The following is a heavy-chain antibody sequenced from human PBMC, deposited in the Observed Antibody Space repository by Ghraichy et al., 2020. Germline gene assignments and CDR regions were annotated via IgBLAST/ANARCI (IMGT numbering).Heavy chain of an antibody. V-gene: IGHV3-21*01. D-gene: IGHD1-26*01. CDR1: GFGFNTYT. CDR3: ARGGVGSTNWLDP. J-gene: IGHJ5*02. CDR2: ISSGADYR. Sequence: GGSLRLSCVASGFGFNTYTMTWVRQAPGKGLEWVSSISSGADYRYYADSVKGRFTISRDNAKNSLYVQLDSPRPDDTAVYYCARGGVGSTNWLDPWGQGTLVTVSS.